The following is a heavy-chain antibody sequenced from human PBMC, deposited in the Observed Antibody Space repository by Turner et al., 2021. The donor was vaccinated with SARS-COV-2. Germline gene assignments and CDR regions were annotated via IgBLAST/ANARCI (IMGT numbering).Heavy chain of an antibody. J-gene: IGHJ6*02. CDR1: DVSISSSTYY. CDR2: IYYNGNT. V-gene: IGHV4-39*01. CDR3: ARLMDTAMDYYGTDV. Sequence: QLQLQESGPGLVKPSETLSLTCSVSDVSISSSTYYWGWIRQPPGKGLEWIGSIYYNGNTYYNPSLKSRVSMSVDTSNNQFSLKLTSLTAADTALYYCARLMDTAMDYYGTDVWGQGTTVTVSS. D-gene: IGHD5-18*01.